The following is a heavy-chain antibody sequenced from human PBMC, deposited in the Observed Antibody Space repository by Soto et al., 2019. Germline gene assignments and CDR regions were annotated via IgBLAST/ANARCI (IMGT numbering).Heavy chain of an antibody. V-gene: IGHV3-33*01. Sequence: GGSLRLSCAASGFTFSSYGMHWVRQAPGKGLEWVAVIWYDGSNKYYADSVKGRFTISRDNSKNTLYLQMNSLRAEDTAVYYCARARGYCSSTGCRPLRYYYGMDVWGQGTTVTVSS. CDR2: IWYDGSNK. D-gene: IGHD2-2*01. CDR1: GFTFSSYG. J-gene: IGHJ6*02. CDR3: ARARGYCSSTGCRPLRYYYGMDV.